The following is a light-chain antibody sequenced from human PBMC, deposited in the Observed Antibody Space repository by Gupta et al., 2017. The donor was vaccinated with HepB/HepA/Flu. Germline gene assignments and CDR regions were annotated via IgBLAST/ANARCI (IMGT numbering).Light chain of an antibody. J-gene: IGLJ2*01. CDR3: SSYTSSSIVN. CDR2: EVS. V-gene: IGLV2-18*02. Sequence: QSALTQPPSVSGSPGQSVPISCTGTSSDVGSYNRVSWYQQSPGTAPKLMIYEVSNRPSGVPDRFSGSNSGNTASLTISGLQAEDEADYYCSSYTSSSIVNFGGGTKLTVL. CDR1: SSDVGSYNR.